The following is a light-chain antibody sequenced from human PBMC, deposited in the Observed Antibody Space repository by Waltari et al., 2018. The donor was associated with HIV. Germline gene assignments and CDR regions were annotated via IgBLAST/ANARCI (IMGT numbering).Light chain of an antibody. V-gene: IGKV1-5*03. J-gene: IGKJ1*01. CDR2: ESS. CDR1: QEISSW. Sequence: DIQMTQSPPTLSALVGHRINITCRTSQEISSWLAWYQQKPQQAPKLLIYESSVLQGGVPSRFSGSGSGTEFTLTITGLQPEDFATYYCQHYDNSWAFGQGTKVEVK. CDR3: QHYDNSWA.